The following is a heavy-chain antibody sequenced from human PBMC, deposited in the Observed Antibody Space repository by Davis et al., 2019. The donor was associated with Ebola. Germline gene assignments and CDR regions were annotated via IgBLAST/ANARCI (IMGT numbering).Heavy chain of an antibody. CDR1: GYNFYTHG. CDR3: ATGGSTSEL. Sequence: AASVKVSCKASGYNFYTHGLSWVRQAPGQGLEWMGWISAFNGNTNYAQKLQGRVTMTKETSTSTAYMELRSLRSDDTAVYYCATGGSTSELWGQGTLVTVSS. J-gene: IGHJ4*02. CDR2: ISAFNGNT. V-gene: IGHV1-18*04. D-gene: IGHD2-2*01.